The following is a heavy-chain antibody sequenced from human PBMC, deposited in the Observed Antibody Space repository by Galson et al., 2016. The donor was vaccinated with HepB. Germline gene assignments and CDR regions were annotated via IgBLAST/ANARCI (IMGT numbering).Heavy chain of an antibody. V-gene: IGHV4-59*11. CDR2: IYYTGTP. CDR1: GGSISNHY. J-gene: IGHJ3*02. D-gene: IGHD5-12*01. Sequence: SETLSLTCTVSGGSISNHYWTWIRQTPGQGLEWIGYIYYTGTPKYNPPLKSRVTISLDTSKKQFPLNFTSLTAADTAVYYCARSLGRQGATSNTFDIWGQGTMVIVSS. CDR3: ARSLGRQGATSNTFDI.